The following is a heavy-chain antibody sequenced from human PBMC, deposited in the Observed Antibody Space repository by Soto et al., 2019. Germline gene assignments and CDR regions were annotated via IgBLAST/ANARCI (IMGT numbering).Heavy chain of an antibody. CDR1: GGTFSSYA. J-gene: IGHJ6*02. CDR2: IIPIFGTA. Sequence: SVKVSCKASGGTFSSYAISRVRQAPGQGLEWMGGIIPIFGTANYAQKFQGRVTITADESTSTAYMELSSLRSEDTAVYYCATRYSSSPRSRRDYYYGMDVWGQGTTVTVSS. D-gene: IGHD6-6*01. CDR3: ATRYSSSPRSRRDYYYGMDV. V-gene: IGHV1-69*13.